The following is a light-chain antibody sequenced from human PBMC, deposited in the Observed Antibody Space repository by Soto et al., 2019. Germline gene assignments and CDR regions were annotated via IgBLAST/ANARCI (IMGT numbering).Light chain of an antibody. CDR1: SSNIGARYD. Sequence: QSVLTQPPSVSGAPGQRVTISCTGSSSNIGARYDVHWYQQLPGTAPKLLIYGNTIRPSGVPDRSSASTSGTSASLAITGLQAEDEGDYYCQSYDSTLSARYVFGTGTKLTVL. J-gene: IGLJ1*01. V-gene: IGLV1-40*01. CDR2: GNT. CDR3: QSYDSTLSARYV.